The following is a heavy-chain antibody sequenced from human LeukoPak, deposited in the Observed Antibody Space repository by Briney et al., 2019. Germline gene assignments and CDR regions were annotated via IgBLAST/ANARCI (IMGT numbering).Heavy chain of an antibody. CDR2: IRYDGSNK. Sequence: GGSLRLSCAASGLTPSNSMMHWVRQAPGKGLEWVAFIRYDGSNKYYADSVKGRFTISRDNSKNTLYLQMNSLRAEDTAVYYCAKVEGGMVRGVIIAPWGQGTLVTVSS. CDR3: AKVEGGMVRGVIIAP. D-gene: IGHD3-10*01. J-gene: IGHJ4*02. CDR1: GLTPSNSM. V-gene: IGHV3-30*02.